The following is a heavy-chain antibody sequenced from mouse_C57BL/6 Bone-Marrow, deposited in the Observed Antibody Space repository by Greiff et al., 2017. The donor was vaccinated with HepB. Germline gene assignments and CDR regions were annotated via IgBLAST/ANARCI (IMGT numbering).Heavy chain of an antibody. CDR2: IRNKANGYTT. V-gene: IGHV7-3*01. D-gene: IGHD1-1*01. Sequence: EVKVVESGGGLVQPGGSLSLSCAASGFTFTDYYMSWVRQPPGKALEWLGFIRNKANGYTTEYSASVKGRFTISRDNSQSILYLQMNALRAEDSATYYCASLTVVEYYFDYWGQGTTLTVSS. CDR1: GFTFTDYY. J-gene: IGHJ2*01. CDR3: ASLTVVEYYFDY.